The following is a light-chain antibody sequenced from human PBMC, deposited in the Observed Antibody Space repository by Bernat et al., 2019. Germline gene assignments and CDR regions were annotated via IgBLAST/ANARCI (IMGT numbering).Light chain of an antibody. CDR1: QDIRSD. J-gene: IGKJ3*01. CDR2: DSS. V-gene: IGKV1-13*02. CDR3: LQHRSYPLN. Sequence: SVGDTVTITCRASQDIRSDLNWFHQKPGKAPEVLIYDSSSLESGVPSSFSGSGSGTDFTLTIGSLQPEDLAVYYCLQHRSYPLNFGPGTKLDI.